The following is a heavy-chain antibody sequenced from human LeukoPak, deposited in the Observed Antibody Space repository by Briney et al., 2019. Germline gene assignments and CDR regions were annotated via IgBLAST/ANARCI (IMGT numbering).Heavy chain of an antibody. J-gene: IGHJ4*02. V-gene: IGHV3-30-3*01. D-gene: IGHD2-15*01. CDR1: GFPFSSYA. CDR3: ARVEAGVGYYFDY. CDR2: ISYDGSNK. Sequence: GGSLRLSCGASGFPFSSYAMHWVRQAPGEGLEWVAVISYDGSNKYYADSVKGRFTISRDNSKNTLYLQMNSLRAEDTAVYYCARVEAGVGYYFDYWGQGTLVTVSS.